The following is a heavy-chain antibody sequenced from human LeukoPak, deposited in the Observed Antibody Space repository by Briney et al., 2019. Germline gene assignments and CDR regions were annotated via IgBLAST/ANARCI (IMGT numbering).Heavy chain of an antibody. V-gene: IGHV3-23*01. CDR3: AKWGDYDVLTGYYDADY. Sequence: GASLRLSCAASGFTFSNYAMSWVRQAPGKGLEWVSAVSGRDTSTYYTDSVKGRFTISRDNSKNTLYLQMNSLSAEDTAIYYCAKWGDYDVLTGYYDADYWGQGTLVTVSS. J-gene: IGHJ4*02. CDR2: VSGRDTST. CDR1: GFTFSNYA. D-gene: IGHD3-9*01.